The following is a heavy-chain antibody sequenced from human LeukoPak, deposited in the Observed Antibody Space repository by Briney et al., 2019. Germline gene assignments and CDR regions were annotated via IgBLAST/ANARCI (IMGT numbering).Heavy chain of an antibody. CDR3: ARDKLPYYDILTGYYSLIDY. J-gene: IGHJ4*02. CDR1: GGTFSSYA. D-gene: IGHD3-9*01. CDR2: IIPIFGTA. Sequence: SVKVSCKASGGTFSSYAISWVRQAPGQGLEWMGGIIPIFGTANYAQKFQGRVTITADKSTSTAYMELRSLRSDDTAVYYCARDKLPYYDILTGYYSLIDYWGQGTLVTVSS. V-gene: IGHV1-69*06.